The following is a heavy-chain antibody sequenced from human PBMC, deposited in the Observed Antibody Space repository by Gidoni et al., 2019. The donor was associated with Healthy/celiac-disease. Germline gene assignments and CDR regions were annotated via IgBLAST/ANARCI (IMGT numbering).Heavy chain of an antibody. CDR3: AKGGSMVRGVSFDY. Sequence: VQLVESGGGLVQPGGSLRLSCAAPGFTFSSYAMSWVRLAPGKGLGWVSAISGSGGSTYYADSVKGRFTISRDNSKNTLYLQMNSLRAEDTAVYYCAKGGSMVRGVSFDYWGQGTLVTVSS. D-gene: IGHD3-10*01. V-gene: IGHV3-23*04. J-gene: IGHJ4*02. CDR1: GFTFSSYA. CDR2: ISGSGGST.